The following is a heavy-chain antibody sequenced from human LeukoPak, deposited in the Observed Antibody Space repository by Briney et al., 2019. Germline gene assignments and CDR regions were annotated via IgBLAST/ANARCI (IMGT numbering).Heavy chain of an antibody. CDR2: IKSDGSST. CDR1: GFTFSNYW. D-gene: IGHD5/OR15-5a*01. Sequence: WGSLRLSCAASGFTFSNYWMHWVRQAPGKGLVWVSLIKSDGSSTLYADSVKGRFTISRDNAKNTLYLQMNSLRVDDTAVYYCASELSTNDYWGQGTLVTVSS. J-gene: IGHJ4*02. V-gene: IGHV3-74*01. CDR3: ASELSTNDY.